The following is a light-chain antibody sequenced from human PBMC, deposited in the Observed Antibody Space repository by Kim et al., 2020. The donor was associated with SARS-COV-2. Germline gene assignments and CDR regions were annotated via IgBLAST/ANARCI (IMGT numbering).Light chain of an antibody. J-gene: IGKJ2*01. V-gene: IGKV2-28*01. CDR2: LGS. Sequence: EPASISCRSSQSLVHSNGYSYLDWYLQKPGQSPQLLIYLGSNRASGVPDRFSGSGSGTNFTLKISRVEAEDVGVYYCMQALLTPYTFGQGTKLEI. CDR1: QSLVHSNGYSY. CDR3: MQALLTPYT.